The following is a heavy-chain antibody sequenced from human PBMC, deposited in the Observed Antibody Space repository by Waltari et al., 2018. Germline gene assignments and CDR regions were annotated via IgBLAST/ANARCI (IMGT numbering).Heavy chain of an antibody. J-gene: IGHJ5*02. CDR1: GFTFSSYW. Sequence: EVQLVESGGGLVQPGGSLRLSCAASGFTFSSYWMHWVRQAPGKGLVRVSRINSDGSSTSYADSVKGRFTISRDNAKNTLYLQMNSLRAEDTAVYYCAREVKGLLWFGELLSPPTREFDPWGQGTLVTVSS. CDR3: AREVKGLLWFGELLSPPTREFDP. V-gene: IGHV3-74*01. CDR2: INSDGSST. D-gene: IGHD3-10*01.